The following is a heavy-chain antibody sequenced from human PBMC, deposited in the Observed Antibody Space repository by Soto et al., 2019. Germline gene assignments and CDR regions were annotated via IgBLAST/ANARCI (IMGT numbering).Heavy chain of an antibody. D-gene: IGHD5-18*01. V-gene: IGHV3-30*18. CDR2: IAHDGSIK. CDR1: GFTFSNYG. Sequence: PGGSLRLSCVASGFTFSNYGMHWVRQAPGKGLEWVTVIAHDGSIKHYTDYVMGRFTISRDQSKNTLYLQMNSLRVEDTTVYYCAKEATVMVSSALDFWGQGT. J-gene: IGHJ4*02. CDR3: AKEATVMVSSALDF.